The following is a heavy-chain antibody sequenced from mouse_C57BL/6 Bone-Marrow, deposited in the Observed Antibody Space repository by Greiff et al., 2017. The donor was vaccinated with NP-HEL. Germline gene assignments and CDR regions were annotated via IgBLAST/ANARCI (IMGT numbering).Heavy chain of an antibody. CDR3: ARRWLPFDY. D-gene: IGHD2-2*01. Sequence: QVQLKQPGAELVKPGASVMMSCKASGYTFTSYWITWVKQRPGQGLEWIGDIYPGSGSTNYNEKFKSKATLTVDTSSSTAYMQLSSLTSEDSAVYYCARRWLPFDYWGQGTTLTVSS. CDR1: GYTFTSYW. V-gene: IGHV1-55*01. J-gene: IGHJ2*01. CDR2: IYPGSGST.